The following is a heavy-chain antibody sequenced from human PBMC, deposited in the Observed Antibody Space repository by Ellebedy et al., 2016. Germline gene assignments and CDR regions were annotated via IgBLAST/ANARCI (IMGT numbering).Heavy chain of an antibody. Sequence: GESLKISXAASGFTFSSYGVHWVRQAPGKGLEWLAVISYDGSNKYYADSVKGRFTISRDNSKNTLYLQMNSLRAEDTAVYYCAKDVLGPSWLLRAVDAFDIWGQGTMVTVSS. CDR3: AKDVLGPSWLLRAVDAFDI. D-gene: IGHD3-22*01. J-gene: IGHJ3*02. CDR1: GFTFSSYG. CDR2: ISYDGSNK. V-gene: IGHV3-30*18.